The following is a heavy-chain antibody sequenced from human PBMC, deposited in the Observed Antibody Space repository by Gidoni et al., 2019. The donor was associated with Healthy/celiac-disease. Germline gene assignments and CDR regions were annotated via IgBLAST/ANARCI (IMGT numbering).Heavy chain of an antibody. CDR3: ARDSRTAGAFDI. V-gene: IGHV4-4*07. J-gene: IGHJ3*02. Sequence: QVQLQESSPGLVQPSEPLSLTCTVSGGSISSYYWSWIRQPAGKGLEWIGRIYTSGSTNYNPSLKSRVTMSVDTSKNQFSLKLSSVTAADTAVYYGARDSRTAGAFDIWGQGTMVTVSS. CDR1: GGSISSYY. CDR2: IYTSGST. D-gene: IGHD2-2*01.